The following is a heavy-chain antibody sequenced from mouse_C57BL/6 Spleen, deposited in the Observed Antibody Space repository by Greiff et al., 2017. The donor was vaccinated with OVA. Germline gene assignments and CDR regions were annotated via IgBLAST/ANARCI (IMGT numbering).Heavy chain of an antibody. D-gene: IGHD1-1*01. Sequence: VQLKQSGPVLVKPGASVKMSCKASGYTFTDYYMNWVKQSHGKSLEWIGVINPYNGGTSYNQKFKGKATLTVDKSSSTAYMELNSLTSEDSAVYYGARRYYGSSYGYFDVWGTGTTVTVSS. V-gene: IGHV1-19*01. CDR2: INPYNGGT. CDR3: ARRYYGSSYGYFDV. J-gene: IGHJ1*03. CDR1: GYTFTDYY.